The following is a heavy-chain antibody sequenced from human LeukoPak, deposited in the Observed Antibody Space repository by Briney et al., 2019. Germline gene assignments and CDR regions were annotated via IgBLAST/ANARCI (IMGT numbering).Heavy chain of an antibody. J-gene: IGHJ3*02. Sequence: SETLSLTCTVSGGSISTYYWSWIRRPPGKGLEWIGYIYYSGSTNYNLSLKSRVTISVDTSKNQFSLKLSSVTAADTAVYYCARGPLGDEFADAFDIWGQGTMVTVSS. CDR1: GGSISTYY. CDR2: IYYSGST. V-gene: IGHV4-59*01. D-gene: IGHD4-17*01. CDR3: ARGPLGDEFADAFDI.